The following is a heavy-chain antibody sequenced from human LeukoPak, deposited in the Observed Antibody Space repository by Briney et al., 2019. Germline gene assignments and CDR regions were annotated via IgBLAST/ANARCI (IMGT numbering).Heavy chain of an antibody. CDR1: GFTFSDYY. Sequence: GGSLRPSCAASGFTFSDYYMSWIRQAPGKGLEWVSYISSSGSTIYYADSVKGRFTISRDNAKNSLYLQMNSLRAEDTAVYYCARHYYYDSSGYYSFDYWGQGTLVTVSS. V-gene: IGHV3-11*01. CDR3: ARHYYYDSSGYYSFDY. J-gene: IGHJ4*02. CDR2: ISSSGSTI. D-gene: IGHD3-22*01.